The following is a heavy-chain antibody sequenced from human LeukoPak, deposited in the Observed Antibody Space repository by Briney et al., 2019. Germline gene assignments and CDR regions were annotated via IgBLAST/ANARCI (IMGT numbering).Heavy chain of an antibody. Sequence: GGSLRLSCAASGFTFSNYAMSWVRQAPGKGLEWVSAISGSAGSTYYADSVKGRFTISRDNSKNTLYLQMNSLRAEDTAVYYCAKNLHRDYYDSSGYYFFDYWGQGTLVTVSS. CDR3: AKNLHRDYYDSSGYYFFDY. CDR2: ISGSAGST. CDR1: GFTFSNYA. J-gene: IGHJ4*02. D-gene: IGHD3-22*01. V-gene: IGHV3-23*01.